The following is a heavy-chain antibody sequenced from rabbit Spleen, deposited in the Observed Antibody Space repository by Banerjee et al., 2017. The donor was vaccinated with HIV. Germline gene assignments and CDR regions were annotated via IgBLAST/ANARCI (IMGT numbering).Heavy chain of an antibody. CDR3: ARPDVVSWIYMISRLDL. J-gene: IGHJ3*01. Sequence: QSLEESGGDLVKPGASLTLTCTASGFDFSSGYYMSWVRQAPGKGLEWIGATYSISGNTWYASWAKGRFTISKTSSTTVTLQMTSLTAADTATYFCARPDVVSWIYMISRLDLWGPGTLVTVS. D-gene: IGHD1-1*01. CDR2: TYSISGNT. V-gene: IGHV1S40*01. CDR1: GFDFSSGYY.